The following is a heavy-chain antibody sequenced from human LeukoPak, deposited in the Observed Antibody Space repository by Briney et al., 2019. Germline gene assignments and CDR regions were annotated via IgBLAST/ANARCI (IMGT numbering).Heavy chain of an antibody. CDR3: ARLGDSSSWYLDY. CDR2: VYYSGST. V-gene: IGHV4-39*01. Sequence: SETMSLTSTVAGGSIRSSSYYWDRILQPPGKGLEWIGSVYYSGSTYFNPSFKSRVTISVDTSKNQFSLNLSSVTAADTAVYYCARLGDSSSWYLDYWGQGTLVTVPS. J-gene: IGHJ4*02. CDR1: GGSIRSSSYY. D-gene: IGHD6-13*01.